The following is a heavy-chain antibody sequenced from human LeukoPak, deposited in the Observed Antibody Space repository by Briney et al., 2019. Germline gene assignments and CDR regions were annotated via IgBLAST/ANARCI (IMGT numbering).Heavy chain of an antibody. V-gene: IGHV3-49*04. CDR3: TRDLQSEADV. J-gene: IGHJ6*04. CDR1: GFTFGDYA. D-gene: IGHD4-11*01. Sequence: PGGSLRLSCTASGFTFGDYAMSWVRQAPGKGLEWVGFIRSKAYGGTTEYAASVKGRFTISRDDSKSIAYLQMNSLKTEDTAVYYCTRDLQSEADVWGKGTTVTVTS. CDR2: IRSKAYGGTT.